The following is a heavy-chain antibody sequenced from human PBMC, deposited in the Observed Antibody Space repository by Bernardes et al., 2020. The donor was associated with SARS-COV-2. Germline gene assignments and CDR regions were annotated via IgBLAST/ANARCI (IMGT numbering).Heavy chain of an antibody. CDR1: GFTFSNAW. J-gene: IGHJ4*02. D-gene: IGHD3-10*01. CDR3: TTALLWFGELLGFDY. Sequence: GGSLRLSCAASGFTFSNAWMSWVRQAPGKGLEWVGRIKRKTDGGTTDYAAPVKGRFTISRDDSKNTLYLRMNSLKTEDTAVYYCTTALLWFGELLGFDYWGQGTLVTVSS. V-gene: IGHV3-15*01. CDR2: IKRKTDGGTT.